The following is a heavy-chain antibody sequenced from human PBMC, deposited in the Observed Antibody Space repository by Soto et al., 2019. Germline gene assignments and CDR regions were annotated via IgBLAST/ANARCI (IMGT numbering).Heavy chain of an antibody. V-gene: IGHV4-30-4*01. J-gene: IGHJ6*02. CDR2: IYYSGST. D-gene: IGHD4-17*01. CDR3: TRLEPTTVPASYFAGNYNGMDV. Sequence: SETLSLTCTVSGGSISSGDYYWSWIRQPPGKGLEWIGYIYYSGSTYYNPSLTSRLTISVDTSKNQFSLKLSSVTAADTAVYCCTRLEPTTVPASYFAGNYNGMDVWGQGTTVTV. CDR1: GGSISSGDYY.